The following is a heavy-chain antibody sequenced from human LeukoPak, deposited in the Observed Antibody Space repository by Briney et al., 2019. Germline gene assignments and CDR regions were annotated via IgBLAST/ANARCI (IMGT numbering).Heavy chain of an antibody. CDR2: MFYTGST. CDR1: GGSITTHW. J-gene: IGHJ5*02. Sequence: SETLSLTCTVSGGSITTHWWSWIRQPPGKGLEWVAYMFYTGSTNYNPSLKSRVTISVDTSKTQVSLKLSSVTAADTAVYYCARHSSIAGGRLSGYWLDPWGQGTLVTVSS. D-gene: IGHD3-16*01. CDR3: ARHSSIAGGRLSGYWLDP. V-gene: IGHV4-59*08.